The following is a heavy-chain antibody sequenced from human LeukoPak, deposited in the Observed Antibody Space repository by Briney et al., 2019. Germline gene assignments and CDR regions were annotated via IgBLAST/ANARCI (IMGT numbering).Heavy chain of an antibody. CDR2: ISKSGDHT. D-gene: IGHD2-15*01. CDR3: AKVGIKFCSGGSCYSNWYFDP. V-gene: IGHV3-23*01. J-gene: IGHJ2*01. CDR1: GLTFNNYA. Sequence: GGSLRLSCAVSGLTFNNYAMSWVRQAPGKGLEWVSAISKSGDHTYYAASAKGRFTIYRDNSKNTQYLQMNSLRAEDTAVYYCAKVGIKFCSGGSCYSNWYFDPWGRGTLVTVSS.